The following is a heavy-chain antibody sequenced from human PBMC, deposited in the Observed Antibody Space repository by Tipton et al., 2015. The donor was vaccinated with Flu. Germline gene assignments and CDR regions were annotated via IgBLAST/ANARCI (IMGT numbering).Heavy chain of an antibody. CDR3: AREGREYYGSGGVI. D-gene: IGHD3-10*01. V-gene: IGHV1-69*12. J-gene: IGHJ3*02. CDR1: GGTFSSYA. Sequence: QVQLVQSGAEVKKPGSSVKVSCKASGGTFSSYAISWVRQAPGQGLEWMGGIIPIFGTANYAQKFQGRVTITADESTSTAYMELSSRGSEDTAVYDGAREGREYYGSGGVIWGQGTMVTVSS. CDR2: IIPIFGTA.